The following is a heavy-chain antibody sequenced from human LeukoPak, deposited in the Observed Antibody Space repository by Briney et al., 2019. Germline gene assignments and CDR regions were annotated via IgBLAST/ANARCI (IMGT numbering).Heavy chain of an antibody. V-gene: IGHV5-51*01. Sequence: GESLKISCKGSGCSFTSYWIGWVRQMPGKGLEWMGIIYPGDSDTRYSAPFQGQVTISADKSITTAYLQWSSLKASDSAMYYCARRVWNNWNDPRGYFDYWGQGTLVTVSS. CDR3: ARRVWNNWNDPRGYFDY. J-gene: IGHJ4*02. CDR1: GCSFTSYW. D-gene: IGHD1-1*01. CDR2: IYPGDSDT.